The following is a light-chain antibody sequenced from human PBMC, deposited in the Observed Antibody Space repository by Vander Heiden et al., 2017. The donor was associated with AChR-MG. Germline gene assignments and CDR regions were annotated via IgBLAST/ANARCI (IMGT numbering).Light chain of an antibody. CDR3: QQYGSSRRT. V-gene: IGKV3-20*01. Sequence: EVWLTRSPPTRSLSPGERATLSCRASRTVTTSYLAWYQQKPGQAPRLLIYGASSRATGIPDRFSGSESGTDFTLTISRLEPEDFAVYYCQQYGSSRRTFGQGTRLEIK. J-gene: IGKJ2*01. CDR2: GAS. CDR1: RTVTTSY.